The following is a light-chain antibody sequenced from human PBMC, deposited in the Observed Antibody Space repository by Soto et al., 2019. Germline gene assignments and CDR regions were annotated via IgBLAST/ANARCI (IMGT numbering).Light chain of an antibody. CDR2: DAY. J-gene: IGKJ1*01. V-gene: IGKV3-11*01. CDR3: QQRSSWRT. CDR1: QSVSNY. Sequence: EIVLTQSPATLSLSPGERATLSCRASQSVSNYLAWYQHKPGQAPRLLIYDAYNRAAGIPARFSGSGSGTDFTLTISSLEPEDFAVYYCQQRSSWRTFGQGTKVEIK.